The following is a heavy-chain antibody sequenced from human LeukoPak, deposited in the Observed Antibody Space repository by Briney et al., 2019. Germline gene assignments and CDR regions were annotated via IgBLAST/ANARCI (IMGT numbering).Heavy chain of an antibody. Sequence: SETLSLTCTVSGASLSNYYWTWIRQSAGKGLEWVGRIYNTGSTNYNPSLKSRVTLSVDTSKNQFSLNLSSVTAADTAVYFCARDRYSYYVGAYYYMDVWGKGTTVTVSS. CDR1: GASLSNYY. D-gene: IGHD3-10*02. CDR3: ARDRYSYYVGAYYYMDV. J-gene: IGHJ6*03. CDR2: IYNTGST. V-gene: IGHV4-4*07.